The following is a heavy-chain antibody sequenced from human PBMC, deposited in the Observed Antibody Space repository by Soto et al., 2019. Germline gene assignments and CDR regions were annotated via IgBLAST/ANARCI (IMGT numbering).Heavy chain of an antibody. CDR3: ATLPPIALAGTSQDY. V-gene: IGHV1-24*01. J-gene: IGHJ4*02. CDR1: GYTLTELS. Sequence: QVQLVQSGAEVKKPGASVKVSCKVSGYTLTELSMHWVRQAPGKGLEWMGGFDPEDGETIYAQKFQGRVTMTEETSEDTANMELSSLRREDPAVYYCATLPPIALAGTSQDYWGQGTLVPVSS. D-gene: IGHD6-19*01. CDR2: FDPEDGET.